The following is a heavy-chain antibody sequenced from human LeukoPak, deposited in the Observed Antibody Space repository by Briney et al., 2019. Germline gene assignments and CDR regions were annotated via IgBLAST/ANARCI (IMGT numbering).Heavy chain of an antibody. CDR3: AKVPTYYYDSSGRNY. V-gene: IGHV3-23*01. J-gene: IGHJ4*02. Sequence: GGSLRLSCAASGFTFSSYAMSWVRQAPGKGLEWVSAISGSGGSTYYADSVKGRFTISRDNSKNTLYLQMNSLRAEDTAVYYCAKVPTYYYDSSGRNYWGQGTLVTVSS. CDR1: GFTFSSYA. CDR2: ISGSGGST. D-gene: IGHD3-22*01.